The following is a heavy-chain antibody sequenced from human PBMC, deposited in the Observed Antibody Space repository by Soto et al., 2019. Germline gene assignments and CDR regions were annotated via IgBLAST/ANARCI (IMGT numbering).Heavy chain of an antibody. CDR1: GFTFSNYA. CDR3: AKDQGSSWYEIDY. CDR2: ISGSGGST. V-gene: IGHV3-23*01. Sequence: EVQLLESGGGLVQPGGSLRLSCAASGFTFSNYAVTWVSQAPGKGLEWVSTISGSGGSTYYADSVKGRFTIYRDKSKNTLYLQMNSLRAEDTSVYYCAKDQGSSWYEIDYWGQGTLVTVSS. D-gene: IGHD6-13*01. J-gene: IGHJ4*02.